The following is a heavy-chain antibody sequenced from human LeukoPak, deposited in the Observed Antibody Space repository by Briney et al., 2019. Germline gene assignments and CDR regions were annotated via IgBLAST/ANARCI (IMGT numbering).Heavy chain of an antibody. D-gene: IGHD3-22*01. CDR1: GGSFSGYY. J-gene: IGHJ4*02. CDR2: INHSGST. Sequence: PSETLSLTCAVYGGSFSGYYWSWIRQPPGKGLEWIGEINHSGSTNYNPSLKSRVTISVDTSKNQFSLKLSSVTAADTAVYYCARRDSSGYYFRPYYFDYWGQGTLVTVSS. CDR3: ARRDSSGYYFRPYYFDY. V-gene: IGHV4-34*01.